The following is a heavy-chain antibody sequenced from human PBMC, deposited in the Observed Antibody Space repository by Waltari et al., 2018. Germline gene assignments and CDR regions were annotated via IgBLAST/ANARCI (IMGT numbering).Heavy chain of an antibody. J-gene: IGHJ4*02. D-gene: IGHD3-10*01. Sequence: QVQLQESGPGLVKPSQTLSRTCTVSGGSLRSCVYYWSWIRQHPGKGLEWIGYIYYSGSTSFNPSLKSRLTISLDTSNNQFSLRLTSVTAADTAVYYCARSPTYYGSGTYYLRPQYYFDYWGQGTLVTVSS. CDR1: GGSLRSCVYY. CDR3: ARSPTYYGSGTYYLRPQYYFDY. CDR2: IYYSGST. V-gene: IGHV4-31*03.